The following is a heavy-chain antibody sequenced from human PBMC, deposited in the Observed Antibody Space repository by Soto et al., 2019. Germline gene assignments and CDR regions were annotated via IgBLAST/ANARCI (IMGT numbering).Heavy chain of an antibody. CDR3: AKYDILTGYHYYYGMDV. J-gene: IGHJ6*02. CDR2: ISGSGGST. V-gene: IGHV3-23*01. D-gene: IGHD3-9*01. CDR1: GFTFSSYA. Sequence: GGSLRLSCAASGFTFSSYAMSWVRQAPGKGLEWVSAISGSGGSTYYADSVKGRFTISRDNSKNTLYLQMNSLRAEDTAVYYCAKYDILTGYHYYYGMDVWGQGTTVTVSS.